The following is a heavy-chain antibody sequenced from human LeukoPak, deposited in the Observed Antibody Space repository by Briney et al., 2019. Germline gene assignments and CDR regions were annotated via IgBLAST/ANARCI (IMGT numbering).Heavy chain of an antibody. J-gene: IGHJ4*02. CDR1: GGSFSGYY. CDR3: ARDGANTRHVARLDYFDY. CDR2: INHSGST. D-gene: IGHD5-24*01. Sequence: SETLSLTCAVYGGSFSGYYWSWIRQPPGKGLEWIGEINHSGSTNYNPSLKSRVTISVDTSKNQFSLKLSSVTAADTAVYYCARDGANTRHVARLDYFDYWGQGTLVTVSS. V-gene: IGHV4-34*01.